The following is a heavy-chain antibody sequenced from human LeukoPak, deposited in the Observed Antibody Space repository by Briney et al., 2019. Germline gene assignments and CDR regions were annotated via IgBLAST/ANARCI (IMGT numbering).Heavy chain of an antibody. V-gene: IGHV3-23*01. D-gene: IGHD4-17*01. J-gene: IGHJ1*01. Sequence: PGGSLRLSCTVSGFPVSINSMSWVRQAPGKGLEWVSVMSGSGGSTYYADSVKGRFTISRDNSKNTLYLQMNSLRAEDTAVYYCAKEIYGDSTGGRFQHWGQGTLVTVSS. CDR3: AKEIYGDSTGGRFQH. CDR2: MSGSGGST. CDR1: GFPVSINS.